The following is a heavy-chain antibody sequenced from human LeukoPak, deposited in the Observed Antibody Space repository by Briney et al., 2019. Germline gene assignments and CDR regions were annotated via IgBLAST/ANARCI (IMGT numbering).Heavy chain of an antibody. Sequence: SGTLSLTCDVSGGSITSANWWSWVRQSPGKGLEWIGEIYHTGNTNYNPPLNSRVSISLDTSKNQFSLRLTSVTAADTAVYFCARDANGSDLHYYHMDVWGKGTTVTISS. D-gene: IGHD6-25*01. CDR3: ARDANGSDLHYYHMDV. CDR1: GGSITSANW. CDR2: IYHTGNT. V-gene: IGHV4-4*02. J-gene: IGHJ6*03.